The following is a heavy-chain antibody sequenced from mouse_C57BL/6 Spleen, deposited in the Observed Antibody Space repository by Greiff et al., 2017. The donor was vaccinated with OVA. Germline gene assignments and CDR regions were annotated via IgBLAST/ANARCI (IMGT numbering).Heavy chain of an antibody. D-gene: IGHD1-1*01. CDR2: IYPRDGST. Sequence: QVQLHQSGPELVKPGASVKLSCKASGYTFTSYDINWVKQRPGQGLEWIGWIYPRDGSTKYNEKFKGKATLTVDTSSSTAYMELHSLTSEDSAVYFCARSLITTVVYYYAMDYWGQGTSVTVSS. V-gene: IGHV1-85*01. CDR3: ARSLITTVVYYYAMDY. CDR1: GYTFTSYD. J-gene: IGHJ4*01.